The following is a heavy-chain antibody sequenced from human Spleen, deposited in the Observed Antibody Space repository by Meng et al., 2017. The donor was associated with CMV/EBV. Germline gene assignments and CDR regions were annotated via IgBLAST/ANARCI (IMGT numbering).Heavy chain of an antibody. J-gene: IGHJ6*02. Sequence: GESLKISCAASGFSFSDYSVNWVRQAPGKGLEWVSSIGTISSYTYYADSVKGRFTISRDNAENSVVLQMNSLRAEDTALYYCARGIYGSGINYYYYGMDVWGQGTTVTVSS. CDR1: GFSFSDYS. V-gene: IGHV3-21*04. CDR2: IGTISSYT. D-gene: IGHD3-10*01. CDR3: ARGIYGSGINYYYYGMDV.